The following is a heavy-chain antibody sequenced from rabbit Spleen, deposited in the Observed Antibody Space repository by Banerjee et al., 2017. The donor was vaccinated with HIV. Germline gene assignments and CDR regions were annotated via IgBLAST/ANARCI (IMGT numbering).Heavy chain of an antibody. J-gene: IGHJ4*01. D-gene: IGHD6-1*01. CDR3: ARDRHYIYGYGGWVYGTGFNL. V-gene: IGHV1S45*01. CDR2: IYAGSSGST. Sequence: LEESGGGLVKPGGTLTLTCTVSGFSFSSNWICWVRQAPGKGLVWIACIYAGSSGSTYYASGAKGRFTISKTSSTTVTLRMPSLTAANTATYFCARDRHYIYGYGGWVYGTGFNLWGPGTLVTVS. CDR1: GFSFSSNW.